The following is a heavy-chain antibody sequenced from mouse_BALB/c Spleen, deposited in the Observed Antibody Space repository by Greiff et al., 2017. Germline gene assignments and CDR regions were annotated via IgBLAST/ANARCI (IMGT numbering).Heavy chain of an antibody. CDR2: IRSGGST. J-gene: IGHJ4*01. Sequence: VQLQESGPGLVQPSQSLSITCTVSGFSLTSYGVHWVRQSPGKGLEWLGVIRSGGSTDYYAAFISRVSISKENSKCLVFFKMNSLQANDRAIYYCTGYDDYAMDYWGQGTSVTVSS. CDR3: TGYDDYAMDY. D-gene: IGHD2-10*02. CDR1: GFSLTSYG. V-gene: IGHV2-2*02.